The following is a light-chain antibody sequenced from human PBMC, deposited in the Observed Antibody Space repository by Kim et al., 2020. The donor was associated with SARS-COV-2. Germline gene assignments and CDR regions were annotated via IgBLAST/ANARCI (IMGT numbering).Light chain of an antibody. V-gene: IGLV1-47*01. CDR2: RNN. J-gene: IGLJ3*02. CDR3: ATWDNSLRGRV. Sequence: GQRVTISWSGSSSNIGTQYVYWYQHLPGTAPKLLIYRNNERPSGVPDRFSGSKSGTSASLAISGLRSEDEADYYCATWDNSLRGRVFGGGTQLTVL. CDR1: SSNIGTQY.